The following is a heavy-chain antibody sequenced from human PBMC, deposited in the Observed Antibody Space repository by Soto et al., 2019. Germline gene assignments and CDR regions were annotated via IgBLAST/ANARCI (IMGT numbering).Heavy chain of an antibody. J-gene: IGHJ4*02. Sequence: GGSLRLSCAASGFTFSSYGMHWVRQAPGKGLEWVAVIWYDGNNKYYADSVKGRFTISRDNSKNTLYLQMNSLRAEDTAIYYCARGGGYSFGVLDHWGQGTLVTVSS. CDR1: GFTFSSYG. CDR3: ARGGGYSFGVLDH. D-gene: IGHD5-18*01. V-gene: IGHV3-33*01. CDR2: IWYDGNNK.